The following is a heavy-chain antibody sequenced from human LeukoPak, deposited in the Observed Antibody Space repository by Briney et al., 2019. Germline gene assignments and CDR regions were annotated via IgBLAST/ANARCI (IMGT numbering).Heavy chain of an antibody. CDR3: ARDRSVAADATVYFYGMAV. J-gene: IGHJ6*04. CDR2: TYYRSKWYN. D-gene: IGHD6-13*01. V-gene: IGHV6-1*01. Sequence: SQTLSLTCAISGDSVSSNNAAWNWIRQSPSRGLEWLGRTYYRSKWYNEYAVSMRSRITINVDTSKNQFSLHLNSVTPEDTAVYYCARDRSVAADATVYFYGMAVWGKGTTVTVSS. CDR1: GDSVSSNNAA.